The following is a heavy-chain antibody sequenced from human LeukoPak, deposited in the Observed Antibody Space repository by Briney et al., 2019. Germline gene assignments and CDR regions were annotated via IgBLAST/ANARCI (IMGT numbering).Heavy chain of an antibody. CDR3: ARSDYFDY. Sequence: PGGSLRLSCAASGFTFSIYWMHWVRQPPGKGLVWVSRIRGDGTITSYADSVKGRFTVSRDNAKTTLFLQMDSLRDEDTAVYYCARSDYFDYWGQGTPVTVSS. CDR2: IRGDGTIT. V-gene: IGHV3-74*01. CDR1: GFTFSIYW. J-gene: IGHJ4*02.